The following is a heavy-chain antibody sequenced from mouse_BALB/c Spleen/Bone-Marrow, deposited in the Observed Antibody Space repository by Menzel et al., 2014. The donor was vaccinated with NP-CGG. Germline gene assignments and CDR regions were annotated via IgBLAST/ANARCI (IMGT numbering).Heavy chain of an antibody. Sequence: VQVVESGAELVRPGSSVKISCKASGYAFSSYWVNWVRRRPGQGLEWIGQIYPGDGDTNYNGKFKDKATLTADKSSSTAYMQLSSLTSEASAVYFCAKSGYGSFDYWGQGTTLTVSS. V-gene: IGHV1-80*01. CDR2: IYPGDGDT. D-gene: IGHD1-1*01. CDR3: AKSGYGSFDY. J-gene: IGHJ2*01. CDR1: GYAFSSYW.